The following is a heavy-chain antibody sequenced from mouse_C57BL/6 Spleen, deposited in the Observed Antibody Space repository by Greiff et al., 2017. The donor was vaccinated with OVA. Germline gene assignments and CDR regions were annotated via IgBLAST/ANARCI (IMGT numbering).Heavy chain of an antibody. V-gene: IGHV5-4*03. J-gene: IGHJ2*01. D-gene: IGHD2-3*01. CDR3: ARVYDGYYVDY. Sequence: EVKLMESGGGLVKPGGSLKLSCAASGFTFSSYAMSWVRQTPEKRLEWVATISDGGSYTYYPDNVKGRFTISRDKAKNNLYLQMSHLKSEDTAMYYCARVYDGYYVDYWGQGTTLTVSS. CDR1: GFTFSSYA. CDR2: ISDGGSYT.